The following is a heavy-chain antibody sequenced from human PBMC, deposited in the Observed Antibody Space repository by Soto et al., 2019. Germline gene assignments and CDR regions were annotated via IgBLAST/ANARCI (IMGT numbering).Heavy chain of an antibody. CDR3: ASLPDYYDSTGHYGMDV. D-gene: IGHD3-22*01. J-gene: IGHJ6*02. Sequence: SETLSLTCTVSGGSISSGGYYWSWIRQHPGKGLEWIGYIYYSGSTYYNPSLKSRVTISVDASKNQFSLKLSSVTAADTAVYYCASLPDYYDSTGHYGMDVWGQGTTVTVSS. V-gene: IGHV4-31*03. CDR2: IYYSGST. CDR1: GGSISSGGYY.